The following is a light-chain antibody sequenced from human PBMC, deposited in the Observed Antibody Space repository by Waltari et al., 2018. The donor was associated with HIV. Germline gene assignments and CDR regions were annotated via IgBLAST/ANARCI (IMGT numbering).Light chain of an antibody. J-gene: IGKJ1*01. V-gene: IGKV3-15*01. CDR2: GVC. CDR3: QQYDNWPPWT. CDR1: QSIAKN. Sequence: EIVMTQSPATLSVSPGERVTLSCRASQSIAKNLAWYQQKPGQAPRLLMYGVCTRATGIPARFSGSGSWTEFTLTISSLQSEDLAVYYCQQYDNWPPWTFGQGTKVE.